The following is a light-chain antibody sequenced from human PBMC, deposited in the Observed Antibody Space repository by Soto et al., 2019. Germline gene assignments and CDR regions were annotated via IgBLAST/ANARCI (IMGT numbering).Light chain of an antibody. CDR1: QSISDT. Sequence: EIVMTQSPATLSVSPGGRATLSCRASQSISDTLAWYQKRPGQAPRLLIYHTSSRATGIPARFSGSGSGTEFTLTISSLQSEDFAVYYCQHYQNLWAFGQGTMVDIK. CDR2: HTS. J-gene: IGKJ1*01. V-gene: IGKV3-15*01. CDR3: QHYQNLWA.